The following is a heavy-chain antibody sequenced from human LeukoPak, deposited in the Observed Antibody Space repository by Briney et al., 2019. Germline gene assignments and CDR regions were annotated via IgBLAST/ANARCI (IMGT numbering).Heavy chain of an antibody. Sequence: PSETLSLTCTVSGGSISSYYWSWIRQPPGKGLEWIGYIYYSGSTNYNPSLKSRVTISVDTSKNQFSLKLSSVIAADTALYYCARNGYSYGLGNDAFDIWGQGTVVTVSS. CDR1: GGSISSYY. V-gene: IGHV4-59*01. D-gene: IGHD5-18*01. CDR2: IYYSGST. J-gene: IGHJ3*02. CDR3: ARNGYSYGLGNDAFDI.